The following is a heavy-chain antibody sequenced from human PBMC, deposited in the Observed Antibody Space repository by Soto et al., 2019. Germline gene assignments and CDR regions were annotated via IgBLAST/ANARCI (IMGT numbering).Heavy chain of an antibody. CDR3: ASLGGVAGNYYYYGMDV. J-gene: IGHJ6*02. Sequence: GGSLRLSCAASGFTFSSYEMNWVRQAPGKGLEWVSYISSSGSTIYYADSVKGRFTISRDNAKNSLYLKMNSLRAEDTAVYYCASLGGVAGNYYYYGMDVWGQGTTVTVSS. CDR1: GFTFSSYE. V-gene: IGHV3-48*03. CDR2: ISSSGSTI. D-gene: IGHD6-19*01.